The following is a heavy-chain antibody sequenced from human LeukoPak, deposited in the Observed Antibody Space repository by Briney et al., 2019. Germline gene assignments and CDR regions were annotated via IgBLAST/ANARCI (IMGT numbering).Heavy chain of an antibody. Sequence: SVKVPCKASGGTFSSFAISWVRQSPGQGLEWMGRIIPIFGTANYAQKFQGRVTITTDESTSTAYMELSSLRSEDTAVYYCARVPSSSDWFDPWGQGTLVTASS. CDR3: ARVPSSSDWFDP. J-gene: IGHJ5*02. CDR2: IIPIFGTA. V-gene: IGHV1-69*05. CDR1: GGTFSSFA. D-gene: IGHD6-13*01.